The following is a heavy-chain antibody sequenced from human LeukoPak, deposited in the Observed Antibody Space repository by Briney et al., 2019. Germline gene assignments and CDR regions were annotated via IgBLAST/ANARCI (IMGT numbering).Heavy chain of an antibody. V-gene: IGHV4-34*01. Sequence: SETLSLTCAVYGGSFSGYYWSWIRQPPGKGLEWIGEINHSESTNYNPSLKSRVTISVDTSKNQFSLKLSSVTAADTAVYYCARGPGATDLYYYYYGMDVWGQGTTVTVSS. D-gene: IGHD1-26*01. J-gene: IGHJ6*02. CDR3: ARGPGATDLYYYYYGMDV. CDR2: INHSEST. CDR1: GGSFSGYY.